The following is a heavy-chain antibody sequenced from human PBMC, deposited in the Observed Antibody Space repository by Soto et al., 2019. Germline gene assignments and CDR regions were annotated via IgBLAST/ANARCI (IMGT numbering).Heavy chain of an antibody. V-gene: IGHV4-31*02. CDR2: IYYSGST. D-gene: IGHD2-2*03. CDR3: ASGYCSSTSCDYGDYVDAFDI. Sequence: NPSETLSLTCTVSGGSISSGGYYWSWIRQHPGKGLEWIGYIYYSGSTYYNPSLKSRVTISVDTSKNQFSLKLSSVTAADTAVYYCASGYCSSTSCDYGDYVDAFDIWGQGTMVTVSS. CDR1: GGSISSGGYY. J-gene: IGHJ3*02.